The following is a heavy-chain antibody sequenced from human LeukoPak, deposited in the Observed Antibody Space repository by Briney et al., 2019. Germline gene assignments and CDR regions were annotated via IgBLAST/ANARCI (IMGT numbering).Heavy chain of an antibody. D-gene: IGHD1-7*01. CDR2: ISWNSGSI. J-gene: IGHJ3*02. Sequence: GRSLRLSCAASGFTFDDYAMHWVRQAPGKGLEWVSGISWNSGSIGYADSVKGRFTISRDSAKNSLYLQMNSLRAEDTALYYCAKDLENYSGAFDIWGQGTMVTVSS. V-gene: IGHV3-9*01. CDR3: AKDLENYSGAFDI. CDR1: GFTFDDYA.